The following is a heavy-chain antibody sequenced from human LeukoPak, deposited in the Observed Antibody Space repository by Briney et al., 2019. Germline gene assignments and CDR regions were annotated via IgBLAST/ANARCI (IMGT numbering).Heavy chain of an antibody. J-gene: IGHJ5*01. D-gene: IGHD3-22*01. V-gene: IGHV1-18*01. CDR1: TFY. CDR2: SGSYDGDT. Sequence: GASVKVSCTATFYISWVRQAPGPGREWMGWSGSYDGDTYYAQKFQGRVTVTTDTSTSTAYMELRSLTSDDTAVYYCARDRWNFDDSSGSNRDFDSWGQGTLVTVSS. CDR3: ARDRWNFDDSSGSNRDFDS.